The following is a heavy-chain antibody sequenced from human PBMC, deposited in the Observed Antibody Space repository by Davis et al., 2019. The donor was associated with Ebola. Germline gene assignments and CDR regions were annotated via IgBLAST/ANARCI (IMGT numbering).Heavy chain of an antibody. Sequence: PGGSLRLSCAASGFTFSSYGMHWVRQAPGKGLEWVAVISYDGSNKYYADSVKGRFTISRDNSKNTLYLQMNSLRAEDTAVYYCAKDESWIQLWQGGFDYWGQGTLVTVSS. D-gene: IGHD5-18*01. V-gene: IGHV3-30*18. CDR3: AKDESWIQLWQGGFDY. CDR1: GFTFSSYG. CDR2: ISYDGSNK. J-gene: IGHJ4*02.